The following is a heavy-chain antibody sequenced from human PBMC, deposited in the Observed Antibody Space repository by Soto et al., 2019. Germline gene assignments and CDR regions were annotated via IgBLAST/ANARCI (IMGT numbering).Heavy chain of an antibody. J-gene: IGHJ4*02. V-gene: IGHV4-30-2*01. CDR1: GGSISSGGYS. D-gene: IGHD4-17*01. CDR2: IYHSGST. CDR3: ARGWDTVTTLEY. Sequence: PSETLSRTCPVSGGSISSGGYSWSWIRQPPGKGLEWVGYIYHSGSTDYNASLKSRVTLSVARSKNQFSLKLSSVTTADTAVYYCARGWDTVTTLEYWCQGTLVPVSS.